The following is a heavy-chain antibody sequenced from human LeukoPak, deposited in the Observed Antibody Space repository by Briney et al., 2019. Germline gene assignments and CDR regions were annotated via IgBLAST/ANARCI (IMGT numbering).Heavy chain of an antibody. V-gene: IGHV4-38-2*02. J-gene: IGHJ4*02. CDR2: IYHSGST. CDR1: GYSISSGYY. CDR3: ARGGITMVRGVIIRFDY. D-gene: IGHD3-10*01. Sequence: SETLSLTCTVSGYSISSGYYWGWIRQPPGKGLEWIGSIYHSGSTYYNPSLKSRVSIFVDTSKNQFSLRLTSVNAADTAVYYCARGGITMVRGVIIRFDYWGQGTLVTVSS.